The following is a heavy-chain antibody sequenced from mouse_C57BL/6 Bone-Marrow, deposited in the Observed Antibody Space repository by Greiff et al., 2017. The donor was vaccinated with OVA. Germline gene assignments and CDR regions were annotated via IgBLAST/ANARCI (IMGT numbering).Heavy chain of an antibody. CDR1: GFNIKDDY. CDR3: TTELRWDY. V-gene: IGHV14-4*01. J-gene: IGHJ2*01. D-gene: IGHD1-1*01. CDR2: IDPENGDT. Sequence: VQLQQSGAELVRPGASVKLSCTASGFNIKDDYMHWVKQRPEQGLEWSGWIDPENGDTEYASKFQGKATITADTSSNTAYLQLSSLTSEDTAVYYCTTELRWDYWGQGTTLTVSS.